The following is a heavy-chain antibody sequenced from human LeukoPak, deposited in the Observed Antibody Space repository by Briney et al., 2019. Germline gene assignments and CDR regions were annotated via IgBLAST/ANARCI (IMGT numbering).Heavy chain of an antibody. CDR3: ARAGYYDFWSGYQSGY. CDR2: IKQDGSEK. CDR1: GFTFSSYW. V-gene: IGHV3-7*01. J-gene: IGHJ4*02. D-gene: IGHD3-3*01. Sequence: GGSLRLSCAASGFTFSSYWMSWVRQAPGKGLEWVANIKQDGSEKYYVDSVKGRFTISRDNAKNSLYLQMNSLRAEDTAVYYCARAGYYDFWSGYQSGYWGQGTPVTVSS.